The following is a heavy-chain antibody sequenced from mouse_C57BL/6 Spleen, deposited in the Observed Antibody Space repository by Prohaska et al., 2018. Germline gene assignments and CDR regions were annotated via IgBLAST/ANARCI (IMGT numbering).Heavy chain of an antibody. CDR3: ARSHYDGYYGYYAMDY. V-gene: IGHV1-26*01. J-gene: IGHJ4*01. CDR2: INPNNGGT. D-gene: IGHD2-3*01. Sequence: QSHGKSLEWIGDINPNNGGTSYNQKFKGKATLTVDKSSSTAYMELRSLTSEDSAVYYCARSHYDGYYGYYAMDYWGQGTSVTVSS.